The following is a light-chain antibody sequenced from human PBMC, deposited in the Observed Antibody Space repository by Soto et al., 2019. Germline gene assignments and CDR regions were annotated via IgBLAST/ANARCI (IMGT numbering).Light chain of an antibody. CDR3: SSYTSSSTYV. CDR2: EVS. J-gene: IGLJ1*01. CDR1: SSDVGGYNY. Sequence: QSALTQPASVSGSPGQSITISCTGTSSDVGGYNYVSWYQQHPGKAPKLMIYEVSNRPSGVSNRFSGSKSGNMASLTISGLQAEDEADYYCSSYTSSSTYVLGTGTKLTVL. V-gene: IGLV2-14*01.